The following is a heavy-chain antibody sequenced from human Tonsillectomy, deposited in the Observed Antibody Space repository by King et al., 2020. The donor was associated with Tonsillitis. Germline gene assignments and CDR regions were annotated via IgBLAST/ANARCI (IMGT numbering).Heavy chain of an antibody. Sequence: VQLQESGPGLVKPSETLSLTCAVSGYSISSGYFWGWIRQPPGKGLEWIGIIYHTGNTYYNPSLRSRVSISVDTSKNQFSLKLSSVTAADTAVYHCAIEYCSGGSCHSVDYWGPGTLVTVSS. CDR1: GYSISSGYF. D-gene: IGHD2-15*01. CDR3: AIEYCSGGSCHSVDY. V-gene: IGHV4-38-2*02. J-gene: IGHJ4*02. CDR2: IYHTGNT.